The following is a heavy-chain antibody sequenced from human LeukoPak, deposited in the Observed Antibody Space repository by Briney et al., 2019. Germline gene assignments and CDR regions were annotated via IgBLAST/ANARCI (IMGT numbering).Heavy chain of an antibody. J-gene: IGHJ4*02. D-gene: IGHD2-21*02. CDR2: IYYSGST. V-gene: IGHV4-61*08. CDR1: GGSISSGGYY. Sequence: PSETLSLTCTVSGGSISSGGYYWSWIRQHPGKGLEWIGYIYYSGSTNYNPSLKSRVTISVDTSKNQFSLKLSSVTAADTAVYYCARQCRAYCGGDCYWYYFDYWGQGTLVTVSS. CDR3: ARQCRAYCGGDCYWYYFDY.